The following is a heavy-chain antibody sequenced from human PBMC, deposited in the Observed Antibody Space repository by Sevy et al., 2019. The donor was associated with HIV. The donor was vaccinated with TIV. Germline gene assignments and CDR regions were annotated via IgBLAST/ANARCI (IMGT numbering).Heavy chain of an antibody. CDR3: ARGVMAAYYFAY. D-gene: IGHD2-8*01. Sequence: GGSLRLSCAASGYTVSSNYMSWVRRAPGKGLEWVSVFDSGGETYYTDSVKGRFTISRDNSKNTLYLQMNSLRDEDTAAYYCARGVMAAYYFAYWSQGTLVTVSS. V-gene: IGHV3-53*01. J-gene: IGHJ4*02. CDR1: GYTVSSNY. CDR2: FDSGGET.